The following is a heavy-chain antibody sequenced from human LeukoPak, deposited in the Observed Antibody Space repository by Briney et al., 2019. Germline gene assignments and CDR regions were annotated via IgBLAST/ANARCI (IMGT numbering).Heavy chain of an antibody. CDR2: MNPNSGNT. D-gene: IGHD3-10*01. CDR1: GYTFTSYD. J-gene: IGHJ4*02. Sequence: ASVKVSCKASGYTFTSYDINWVRQATGQGLEWMGWMNPNSGNTGYAQKFQGRVTMTRNTSISTAYMELSSLRSEDTAVYYCAKPGGSGSPKLYYFDYWGQGTLVTVST. V-gene: IGHV1-8*01. CDR3: AKPGGSGSPKLYYFDY.